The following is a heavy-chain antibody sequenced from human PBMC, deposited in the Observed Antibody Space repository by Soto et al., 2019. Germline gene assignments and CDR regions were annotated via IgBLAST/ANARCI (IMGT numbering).Heavy chain of an antibody. CDR3: ARDPPYGSGTSQNYGMDV. CDR1: GFTFSSHW. V-gene: IGHV3-74*01. Sequence: GGSLRLSCVASGFTFSSHWMTWVRQAPGEGLVWVSRINRDGSITVYADSVKGRFTISRDNAKNSLYLQMNSLRAEDTAVYYCARDPPYGSGTSQNYGMDVWGQGTTVTVSS. D-gene: IGHD3-10*01. J-gene: IGHJ6*02. CDR2: INRDGSIT.